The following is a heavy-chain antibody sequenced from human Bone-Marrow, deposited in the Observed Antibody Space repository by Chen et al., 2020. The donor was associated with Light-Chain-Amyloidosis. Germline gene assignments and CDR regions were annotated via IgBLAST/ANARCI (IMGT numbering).Heavy chain of an antibody. J-gene: IGHJ4*02. Sequence: QLQLQESGPGLVRPSETLSLTCTVSGGSISINSYYWGWIRQPPGKGLEWIGSMSYSWSTYYSPSLKSRVTISVDTPKNQFSLRLNSVTAADTALYYCARMFGFCSGGSCYSAYFDYWGQGALVTVSS. V-gene: IGHV4-39*01. CDR2: MSYSWST. CDR3: ARMFGFCSGGSCYSAYFDY. D-gene: IGHD2-15*01. CDR1: GGSISINSYY.